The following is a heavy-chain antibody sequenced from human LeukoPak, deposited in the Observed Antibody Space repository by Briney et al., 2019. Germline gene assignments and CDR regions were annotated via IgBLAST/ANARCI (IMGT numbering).Heavy chain of an antibody. V-gene: IGHV3-7*01. Sequence: GGSLRLSCEASGFTFSIYYMSWVRQAPGKGLEWVANIDQYASEKNYVDSLKGRFTISRDNAKNSLFLQMNSLRDEDAAVYYCARDSAACRGCAFDLWGQGTVVTVSS. J-gene: IGHJ3*01. D-gene: IGHD3-10*01. CDR3: ARDSAACRGCAFDL. CDR2: IDQYASEK. CDR1: GFTFSIYY.